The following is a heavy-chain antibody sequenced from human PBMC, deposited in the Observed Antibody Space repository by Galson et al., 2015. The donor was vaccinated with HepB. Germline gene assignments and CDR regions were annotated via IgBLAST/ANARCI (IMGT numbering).Heavy chain of an antibody. D-gene: IGHD1-26*01. CDR3: ATVEYSGSQRVFDN. CDR2: IIPTIGTA. Sequence: SVKVSCKASGDTFSSYAISWVRQAPGQGLEWMGGIIPTIGTASYAQKFQGRVMITADKSMSTAHMELSNLRFEDTAVYYCATVEYSGSQRVFDNWGQGTQVTDSS. V-gene: IGHV1-69*06. CDR1: GDTFSSYA. J-gene: IGHJ4*02.